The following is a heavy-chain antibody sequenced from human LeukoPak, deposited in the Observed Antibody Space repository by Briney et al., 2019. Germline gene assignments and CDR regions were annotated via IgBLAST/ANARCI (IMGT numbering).Heavy chain of an antibody. CDR1: AGSISGYF. Sequence: PSETLSLTCTVSAGSISGYFWSWIRQPPGKGLEWIGYIFYSGSTNYNPSLKGRVTITVDTSKSHFSLKLSSVTAADTAVYYCASSGGSRDWFDPWGQGTLVTVSS. D-gene: IGHD2-15*01. J-gene: IGHJ5*02. V-gene: IGHV4-59*01. CDR3: ASSGGSRDWFDP. CDR2: IFYSGST.